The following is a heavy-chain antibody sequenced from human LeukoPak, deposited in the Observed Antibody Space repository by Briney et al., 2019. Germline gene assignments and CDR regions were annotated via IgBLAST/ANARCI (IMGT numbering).Heavy chain of an antibody. V-gene: IGHV3-21*01. D-gene: IGHD3-9*01. CDR2: ISSSSSYI. CDR1: GFTFSSYS. CDR3: ARGTPTYYDILTGYYRYYFDY. J-gene: IGHJ4*02. Sequence: PGGSLRLSCAASGFTFSSYSMNWVRQAPGKGLEWVSSISSSSSYIYYADSVKGRFTISRDNAKNSLYLQMNSLRAEDTAVYYCARGTPTYYDILTGYYRYYFDYWGQGTLVTVSS.